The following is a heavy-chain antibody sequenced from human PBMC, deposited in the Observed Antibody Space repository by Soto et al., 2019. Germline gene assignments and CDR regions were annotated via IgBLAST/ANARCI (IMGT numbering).Heavy chain of an antibody. Sequence: GGSLRLSCAASGFTFSSYSMNWVRQAPGKGLEWVSSISSSSSYIYYADSVKGRFTISRDNVKNSLYLQMNSLRAEDTAVYYCARVHPDGYPYWGQGTLVTVSS. CDR3: ARVHPDGYPY. CDR2: ISSSSSYI. D-gene: IGHD5-12*01. V-gene: IGHV3-21*01. J-gene: IGHJ4*02. CDR1: GFTFSSYS.